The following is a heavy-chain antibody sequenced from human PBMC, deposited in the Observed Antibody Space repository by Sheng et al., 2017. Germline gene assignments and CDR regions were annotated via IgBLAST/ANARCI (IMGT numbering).Heavy chain of an antibody. Sequence: EVQLLESGGGLVQPGGSLRLSCAASGFTFSSYAMSWVRQAPGKGLEWVSGITDNGDSTYYPDSVKGRFTISRDNSKDTLFLQMNSLRAEDTAVYYCAKRYCSGRHLLYVFDYWGQGSLVTVSS. CDR2: ITDNGDST. V-gene: IGHV3-23*01. J-gene: IGHJ4*02. CDR3: AKRYCSGRHLLYVFDY. CDR1: GFTFSSYA. D-gene: IGHD2-15*01.